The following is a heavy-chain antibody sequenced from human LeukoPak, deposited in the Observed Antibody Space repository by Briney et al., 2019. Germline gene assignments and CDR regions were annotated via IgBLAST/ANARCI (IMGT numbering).Heavy chain of an antibody. CDR2: IIPIFGAP. Sequence: ASVKVSCKASGGTFSSYGISWVRQAPGQGLEWMGGIIPIFGAPNYAQKFQGRVTITADEPTSTSYMELSSLRTDDTAVYYCATMKLIGQQLPRYFFDYWGQGTLVTVSS. V-gene: IGHV1-69*13. D-gene: IGHD6-13*01. J-gene: IGHJ4*02. CDR3: ATMKLIGQQLPRYFFDY. CDR1: GGTFSSYG.